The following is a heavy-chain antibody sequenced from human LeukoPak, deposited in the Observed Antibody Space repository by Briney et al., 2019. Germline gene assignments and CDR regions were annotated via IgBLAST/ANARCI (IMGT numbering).Heavy chain of an antibody. CDR1: GGTFSSYA. CDR3: ARGEVPPHYFDY. Sequence: GASVKVSCKASGGTFSSYAISWVRQAPGQGLEWMGGIIPMFDTANYVEKFQGRVTITADESTSTAYMELSSLRSEDTVVYYCARGEVPPHYFDYWGQGTLVTVSS. V-gene: IGHV1-69*13. CDR2: IIPMFDTA. J-gene: IGHJ4*02.